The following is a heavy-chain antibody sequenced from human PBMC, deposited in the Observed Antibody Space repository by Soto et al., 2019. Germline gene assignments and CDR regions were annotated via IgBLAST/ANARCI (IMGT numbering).Heavy chain of an antibody. Sequence: EVQLVESGGGLVKPGGSLRLSCAASGFTFSSNSMNWVRQAPGKGLEWVSSISSSSSYIYHADSVKGRFTISRDNAKNPLYLQMNSLRAEDTAVYYCARDRTSTLSSGTSFDYWGQGTLVTVSS. CDR2: ISSSSSYI. J-gene: IGHJ4*02. D-gene: IGHD6-19*01. V-gene: IGHV3-21*01. CDR1: GFTFSSNS. CDR3: ARDRTSTLSSGTSFDY.